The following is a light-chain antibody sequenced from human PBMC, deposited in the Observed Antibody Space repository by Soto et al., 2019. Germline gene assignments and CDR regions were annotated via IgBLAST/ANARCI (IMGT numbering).Light chain of an antibody. Sequence: IQLTQSPSSLSASVGDRVSITCRASQAISSHLAWYQQKPGTGPKLLIHGASVLQTGVPSRFSGSGSGTEFTLTISSLQPDDFATYYCQHYNSYSEAFGQGTKVDIK. V-gene: IGKV1-9*01. CDR3: QHYNSYSEA. CDR1: QAISSH. J-gene: IGKJ1*01. CDR2: GAS.